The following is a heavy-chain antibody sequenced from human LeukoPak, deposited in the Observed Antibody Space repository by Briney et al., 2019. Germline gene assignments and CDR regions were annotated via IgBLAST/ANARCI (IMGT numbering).Heavy chain of an antibody. Sequence: GASVKVSCKASGYTFTGHYIHWVRQAPGQGLEWMGLIHPNTGGTNYAQKFQGRVTMTRDTSSSTAYMELSSLRSADTAVYYCASEYEYDSSGANAFDIWGQGTMVTVSS. V-gene: IGHV1-2*02. D-gene: IGHD3-22*01. J-gene: IGHJ3*02. CDR3: ASEYEYDSSGANAFDI. CDR2: IHPNTGGT. CDR1: GYTFTGHY.